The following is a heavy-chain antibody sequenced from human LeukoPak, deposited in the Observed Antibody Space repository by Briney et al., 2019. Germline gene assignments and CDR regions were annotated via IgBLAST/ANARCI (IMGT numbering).Heavy chain of an antibody. J-gene: IGHJ4*02. CDR1: GFTFDDYG. V-gene: IGHV3-20*04. CDR2: INWNGGST. Sequence: VGSLRLSCAASGFTFDDYGMSWVRQAPGKGLEWVSGINWNGGSTGYADSVKGRFTISRDNAKNSLYLQMNSLRAEDTALYYCARGGWFGELLFDYWGQGTLVAVSS. D-gene: IGHD3-10*01. CDR3: ARGGWFGELLFDY.